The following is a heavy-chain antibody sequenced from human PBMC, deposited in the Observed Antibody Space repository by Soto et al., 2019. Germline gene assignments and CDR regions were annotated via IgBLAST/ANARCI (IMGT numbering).Heavy chain of an antibody. Sequence: QVQLQESGPGLVKPSQTLSLTCTVSGGSISSGDYKWSWIRQPPGKGLEWIGYISYSGHNYNNPSLTSRVTMSVDTSKILFSLKLSSVTAADTAVYYCARSDNYVPFEYWGQGTLVTVSS. V-gene: IGHV4-30-4*01. D-gene: IGHD4-4*01. CDR1: GGSISSGDYK. J-gene: IGHJ4*02. CDR3: ARSDNYVPFEY. CDR2: ISYSGHN.